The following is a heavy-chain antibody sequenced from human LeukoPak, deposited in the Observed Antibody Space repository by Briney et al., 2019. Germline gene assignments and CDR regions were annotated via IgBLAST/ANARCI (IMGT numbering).Heavy chain of an antibody. CDR3: ARVCDIVATIEGGWFDP. D-gene: IGHD5-12*01. V-gene: IGHV4-34*01. J-gene: IGHJ5*02. CDR2: INHSGST. Sequence: SETLSLTCAVYGGSFSGYYWSWIRQPPGKGLEWIGEINHSGSTNYNPSLKSRVTISVDTSKNQLSLKLSSVTAADTAVYYCARVCDIVATIEGGWFDPWGQGTLVTVSS. CDR1: GGSFSGYY.